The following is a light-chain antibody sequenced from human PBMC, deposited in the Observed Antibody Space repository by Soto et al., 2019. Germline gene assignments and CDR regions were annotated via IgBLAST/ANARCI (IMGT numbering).Light chain of an antibody. CDR2: EGG. J-gene: IGLJ1*01. Sequence: QSVLAQPASVSGSAGQSITISYTGTSSDVGGYNFVSWYRQSPGEVPKLIIYEGGKRPSGVSSRFSGSKSGNTASLTISGLQAEDEADYYCCSYAGFSSFAFGTGTKVTVL. CDR3: CSYAGFSSFA. CDR1: SSDVGGYNF. V-gene: IGLV2-23*03.